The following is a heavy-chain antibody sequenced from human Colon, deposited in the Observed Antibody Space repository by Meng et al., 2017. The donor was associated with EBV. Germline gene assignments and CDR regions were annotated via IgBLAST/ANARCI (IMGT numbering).Heavy chain of an antibody. Sequence: QVRLQVSCPGLVKPSPTLSLTCTVSGCSINSGDYYWSWIRQPPGKGLEWIGYIYYTGSTYYNPSLKSRVTISMDTSKNQFSLRLSSVTAADTAVYYCARNYYFDYWGQGTLVTVSS. J-gene: IGHJ4*02. CDR1: GCSINSGDYY. CDR3: ARNYYFDY. V-gene: IGHV4-30-4*01. CDR2: IYYTGST.